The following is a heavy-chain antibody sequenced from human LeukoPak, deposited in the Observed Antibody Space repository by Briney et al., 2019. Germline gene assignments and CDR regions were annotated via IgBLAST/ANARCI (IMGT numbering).Heavy chain of an antibody. V-gene: IGHV3-23*01. Sequence: GGSLRLSCTASGFTFGDYAMSWVRQAPGKGLEWVSAISGSGGSTYYADSVKGRFTISRDNSKNTLYLQMNSLRAEDTAVYYCAKDSNPYYYDSSGPIDYWGQGTLVTVSS. CDR1: GFTFGDYA. D-gene: IGHD3-22*01. CDR2: ISGSGGST. CDR3: AKDSNPYYYDSSGPIDY. J-gene: IGHJ4*02.